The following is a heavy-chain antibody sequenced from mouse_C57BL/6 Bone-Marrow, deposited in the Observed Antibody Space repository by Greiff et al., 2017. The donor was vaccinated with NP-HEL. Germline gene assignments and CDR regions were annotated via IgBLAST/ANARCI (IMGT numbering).Heavy chain of an antibody. CDR3: ARYYYGSSSFDY. Sequence: VQLQQSGAELVKPGASVKLSCKASGYTFTSYLMHWVKQRPGRGLARIGRIVPNSGGTKYNEKFKSKATLTVDKPSSTAYMQLNSLTSEDSAVYYCARYYYGSSSFDYWGQGTTLTVSS. J-gene: IGHJ2*01. D-gene: IGHD1-1*01. CDR2: IVPNSGGT. CDR1: GYTFTSYL. V-gene: IGHV1-72*01.